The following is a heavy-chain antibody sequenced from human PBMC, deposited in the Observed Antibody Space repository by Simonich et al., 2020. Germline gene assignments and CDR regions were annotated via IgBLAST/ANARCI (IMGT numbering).Heavy chain of an antibody. CDR3: ARASRGTWWYYYFDY. CDR1: GYTFTSYG. CDR2: ISAKNGTT. Sequence: QVQLVQSGAEVKKPGASVKVSCKASGYTFTSYGISWVRQAPGQGLEWRGWISAKNGTTNYEQKLQGRVTMTTDTSTSTAYMELRSLRSDDTAVYYCARASRGTWWYYYFDYWGQGTLVTVSS. V-gene: IGHV1-18*01. D-gene: IGHD2-15*01. J-gene: IGHJ4*02.